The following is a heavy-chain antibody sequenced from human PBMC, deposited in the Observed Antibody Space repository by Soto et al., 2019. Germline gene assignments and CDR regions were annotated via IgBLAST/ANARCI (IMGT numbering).Heavy chain of an antibody. CDR1: GFAFISFA. CDR3: ARVLRFVEWLLAGYGMDV. CDR2: ISYDGINA. D-gene: IGHD3-3*01. J-gene: IGHJ6*02. V-gene: IGHV3-30-3*01. Sequence: GGSLRLSCAASGFAFISFATHWVRQAPGKGLEWVAAISYDGINAYYADSVKGRFTISRDNSKNTLYLQMNSLRAEDTAVYYCARVLRFVEWLLAGYGMDVWGQGTTVTVSS.